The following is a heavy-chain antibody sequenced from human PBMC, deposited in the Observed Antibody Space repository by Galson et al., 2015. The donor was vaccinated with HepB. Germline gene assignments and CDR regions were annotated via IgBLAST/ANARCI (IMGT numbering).Heavy chain of an antibody. Sequence: SVKVSCKASGYTFTSYAMHWVRQAPGQRLEWMGWINAGNGNTKYSQKFQGRVTITRDTSASTAYMELSSLRSEDTAVYYCARLRARLLWFGELPQADYYGMDVWGQGTTVTVSS. CDR3: ARLRARLLWFGELPQADYYGMDV. D-gene: IGHD3-10*01. V-gene: IGHV1-3*01. CDR1: GYTFTSYA. J-gene: IGHJ6*02. CDR2: INAGNGNT.